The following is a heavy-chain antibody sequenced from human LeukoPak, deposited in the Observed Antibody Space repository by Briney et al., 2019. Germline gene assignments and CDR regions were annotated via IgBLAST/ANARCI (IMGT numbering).Heavy chain of an antibody. CDR1: GLTFRTYA. Sequence: SGGSLRLSCAASGLTFRTYAMSWVRQAPGKGLEWVSAISGSGGSTYYADSVKGRFTISRDNSKNTLYLQMNSLRAEDTAVYYCAKGYDFWSGYHYWGQGTLVTVSS. J-gene: IGHJ4*02. CDR2: ISGSGGST. V-gene: IGHV3-23*01. CDR3: AKGYDFWSGYHY. D-gene: IGHD3-3*01.